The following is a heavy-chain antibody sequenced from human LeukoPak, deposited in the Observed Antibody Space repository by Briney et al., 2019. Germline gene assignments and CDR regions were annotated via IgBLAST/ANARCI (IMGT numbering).Heavy chain of an antibody. Sequence: GGSLRLSCEASGFIFSSYVMGWVRQAPGKGLEWVSSISVGGGDTFASDAVKGRFTITRENAKNSLYLQMNSLRAEDTALYYCAKDISRIVVVTLDYWGQGTLVTVSS. CDR2: ISVGGGDT. CDR1: GFIFSSYV. CDR3: AKDISRIVVVTLDY. D-gene: IGHD3-22*01. J-gene: IGHJ4*02. V-gene: IGHV3-23*01.